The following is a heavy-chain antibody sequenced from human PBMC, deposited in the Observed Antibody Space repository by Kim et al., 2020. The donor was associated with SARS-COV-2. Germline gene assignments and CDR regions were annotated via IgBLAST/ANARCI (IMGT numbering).Heavy chain of an antibody. CDR2: IYTSGSI. D-gene: IGHD1-26*01. J-gene: IGHJ6*02. CDR1: GGSISSGSYY. CDR3: AREVWELGYNYGMDV. Sequence: SETLSLTCTVSGGSISSGSYYWSWIRQPAGKGLEWIGRIYTSGSINYNPSLKSRVTISGDTSKNQFSLKLSSVTAADTAVYYCAREVWELGYNYGMDVWGQGTTVTVSS. V-gene: IGHV4-61*02.